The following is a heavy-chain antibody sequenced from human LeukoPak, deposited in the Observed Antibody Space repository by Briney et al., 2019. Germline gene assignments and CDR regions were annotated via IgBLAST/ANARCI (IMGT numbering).Heavy chain of an antibody. D-gene: IGHD5-12*01. CDR3: AKDIGAYAFDY. CDR1: GFTFEDYA. J-gene: IGHJ4*02. CDR2: ISGDGSST. Sequence: QPGGSLRLSCAASGFTFEDYAMRWVRQPPGKGLEWVSLISGDGSSTYYADSVKGRFTFSRDNSKNSLYLQMNSLRTEDTALYYCAKDIGAYAFDYWGQGTLVTVSS. V-gene: IGHV3-43*02.